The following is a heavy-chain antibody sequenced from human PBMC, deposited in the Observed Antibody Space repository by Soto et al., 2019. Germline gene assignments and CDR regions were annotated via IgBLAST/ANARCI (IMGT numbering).Heavy chain of an antibody. CDR3: ARDTQYSYYGMDV. CDR1: GYTFTSYG. V-gene: IGHV1-18*01. J-gene: IGHJ6*02. CDR2: ISAYNGNT. Sequence: WASVKVSCKASGYTFTSYGISRVRQAPGQGLEWMGWISAYNGNTNFAQKLQGRVTMTTDTSTSTAYMELRSLRSDDTAVYYCARDTQYSYYGMDVWGQGTTVTVSS.